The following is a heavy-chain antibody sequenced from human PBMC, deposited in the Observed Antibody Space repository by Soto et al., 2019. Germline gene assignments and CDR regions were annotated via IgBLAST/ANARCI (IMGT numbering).Heavy chain of an antibody. CDR1: GYTFTSYG. D-gene: IGHD2-15*01. J-gene: IGHJ6*02. CDR3: ARDDPPNRYCIGGSCYSLDYYYGMDV. CDR2: ISAYNGNT. V-gene: IGHV1-18*04. Sequence: GASVKVSCKASGYTFTSYGISWVRQAPGQGLEWMGWISAYNGNTNYAQKLQGRVTMTTDTSTSTAYMELRSLRSDDTAVYYCARDDPPNRYCIGGSCYSLDYYYGMDVWAQGTTVTVSS.